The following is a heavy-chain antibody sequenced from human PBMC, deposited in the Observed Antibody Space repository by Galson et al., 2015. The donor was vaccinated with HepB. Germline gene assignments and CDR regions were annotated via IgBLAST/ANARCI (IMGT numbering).Heavy chain of an antibody. D-gene: IGHD4-17*01. J-gene: IGHJ6*02. CDR2: ISAYNGNT. V-gene: IGHV1-18*01. Sequence: SVKVSCKASGYTFTSYGISWVRQAPGQGLEWMGWISAYNGNTNYAQKLQGRVTMTTDTSTSTAYMELRSLRSDDTAVYYCARELTTVTHQVFYYYYGMDVWGQGTTVTVSS. CDR1: GYTFTSYG. CDR3: ARELTTVTHQVFYYYYGMDV.